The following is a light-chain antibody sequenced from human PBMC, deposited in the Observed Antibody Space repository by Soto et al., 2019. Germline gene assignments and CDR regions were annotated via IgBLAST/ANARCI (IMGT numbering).Light chain of an antibody. J-gene: IGLJ2*01. CDR2: LNSDGSH. CDR1: SWHSTYA. Sequence: QLVLTQSPSASDSLGASVKLTCTLISWHSTYAIAWHQQQPEKGPRYLMKLNSDGSHSKGDGIPDRFSGSSSGAERHLTISSLQSEDEADYYCQTWGTAIHDVVFGGGTKLTVL. V-gene: IGLV4-69*01. CDR3: QTWGTAIHDVV.